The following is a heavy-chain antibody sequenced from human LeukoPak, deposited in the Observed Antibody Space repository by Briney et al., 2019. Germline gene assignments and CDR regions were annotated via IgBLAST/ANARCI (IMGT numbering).Heavy chain of an antibody. Sequence: GASVKVSCKASGYTFSSYAMNWVRQAPGQGLEWMGWINTNTGNPTYAQGFTGRFVFSLDTSVSTAYLQISGPKAEDTAVYYCARVSRKGYTNNWNPLGYFDYWGQGTLVTVSS. CDR1: GYTFSSYA. CDR2: INTNTGNP. CDR3: ARVSRKGYTNNWNPLGYFDY. J-gene: IGHJ4*02. D-gene: IGHD1-1*01. V-gene: IGHV7-4-1*02.